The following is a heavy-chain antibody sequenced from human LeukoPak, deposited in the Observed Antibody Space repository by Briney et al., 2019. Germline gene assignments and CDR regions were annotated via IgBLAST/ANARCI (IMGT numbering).Heavy chain of an antibody. V-gene: IGHV1-2*02. CDR1: GYTFTGYY. CDR2: INPNSGGT. Sequence: ASVKVSCKASGYTFTGYYMHWVRQAPGQGLEWMGWINPNSGGTNYAQKFQGRVTMTRDTSISTAYMELSRLRSDDTAVYYCARDRLISSSSGDWSDPWGQGTLVTVSS. D-gene: IGHD6-6*01. J-gene: IGHJ5*02. CDR3: ARDRLISSSSGDWSDP.